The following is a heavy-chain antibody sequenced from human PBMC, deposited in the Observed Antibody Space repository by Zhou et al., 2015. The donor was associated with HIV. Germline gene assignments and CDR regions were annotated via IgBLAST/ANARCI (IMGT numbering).Heavy chain of an antibody. CDR3: ARDHASGSYYFDY. V-gene: IGHV1-18*01. J-gene: IGHJ4*02. D-gene: IGHD1-26*01. Sequence: QVQLVQSGAELKKPGASVKVSCKASDYTFTNYGITWVRQAPGQGLEWMGWISANNGQTKYAQKFQGRVTMTTDTPTSTAYMELRSLKSDDTAVYYCARDHASGSYYFDYWGQGTLVTVS. CDR1: DYTFTNYG. CDR2: ISANNGQT.